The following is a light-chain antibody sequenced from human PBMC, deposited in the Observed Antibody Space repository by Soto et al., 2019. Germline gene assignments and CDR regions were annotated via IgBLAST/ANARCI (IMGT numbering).Light chain of an antibody. CDR3: QHYVSSPWT. J-gene: IGKJ1*01. CDR1: QSVRYNY. CDR2: GAS. Sequence: EIVLTQSPGTLSLSPGERATLSCRASQSVRYNYLAWYRQKPGQAPRLLIYGASTRATGIADRFSGSGSGTDLTLTISRLEPEDFAVDYCQHYVSSPWTFGQGTRVEIK. V-gene: IGKV3-20*01.